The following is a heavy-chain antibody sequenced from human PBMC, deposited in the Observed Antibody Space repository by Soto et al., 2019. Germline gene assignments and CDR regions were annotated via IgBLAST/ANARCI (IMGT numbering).Heavy chain of an antibody. CDR1: GFTFSDYV. V-gene: IGHV3-23*01. D-gene: IGHD3-22*01. CDR3: VRRQTSNFDSLPYTGFDW. CDR2: ISGDGRT. Sequence: ELHLLASGGGLVQPGGSLRLSCVASGFTFSDYVMTWVRQAPGKGLEWVAAISGDGRTHYESSMTGRFIISRDNSQATLSLHESSLRAEDTATYSCVRRQTSNFDSLPYTGFDWWGQGTQVTVSS. J-gene: IGHJ4*02.